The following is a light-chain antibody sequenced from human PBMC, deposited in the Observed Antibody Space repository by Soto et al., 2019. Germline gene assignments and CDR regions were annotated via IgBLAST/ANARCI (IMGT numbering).Light chain of an antibody. Sequence: EIVLTQSPATLSLSPGERATLSCRASQSVSSYLAWYQQKPGQAPRLLIYDASNRATGIPARFSGSGSGTDSTLTISSLEPEDFAVYYCQQRSNWDPTLGGGTKVEPK. CDR1: QSVSSY. V-gene: IGKV3-11*01. J-gene: IGKJ4*02. CDR2: DAS. CDR3: QQRSNWDPT.